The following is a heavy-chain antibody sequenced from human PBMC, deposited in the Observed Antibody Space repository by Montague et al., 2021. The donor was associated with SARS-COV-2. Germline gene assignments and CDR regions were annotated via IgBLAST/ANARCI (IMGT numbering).Heavy chain of an antibody. CDR1: GDSVSSGAYY. J-gene: IGHJ5*02. Sequence: SETLSLTCTVSGDSVSSGAYYWSWIRQPPGKGLEWIAYIYYSGNTYTKYNPSLESRVSISVVTSKNQFSLKLTSGSAADTAVYYCAREYFDSSGLVWIDPWGQGTLVIVSS. CDR3: AREYFDSSGLVWIDP. V-gene: IGHV4-61*08. D-gene: IGHD3-22*01. CDR2: IYYSGNTYT.